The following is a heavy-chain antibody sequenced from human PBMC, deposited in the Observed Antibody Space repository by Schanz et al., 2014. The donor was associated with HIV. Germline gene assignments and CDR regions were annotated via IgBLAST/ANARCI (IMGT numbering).Heavy chain of an antibody. Sequence: QVQLVESGGGVVQPGRSLRLSCAASGFTFSSYGMHWVRQAPGKGLEWAAVISYDGSNEYYGDSVKGRFTISRDNSKNTLYLQMNSLRAEDTAVYYCARGSGPYYYYYGMDVWGQGTTVTVSS. CDR2: ISYDGSNE. D-gene: IGHD2-15*01. CDR3: ARGSGPYYYYYGMDV. CDR1: GFTFSSYG. J-gene: IGHJ6*02. V-gene: IGHV3-33*05.